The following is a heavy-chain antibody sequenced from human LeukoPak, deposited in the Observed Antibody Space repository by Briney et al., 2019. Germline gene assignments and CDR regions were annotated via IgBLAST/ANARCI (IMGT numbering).Heavy chain of an antibody. D-gene: IGHD6-19*01. V-gene: IGHV3-23*01. J-gene: IGHJ4*02. CDR3: AQGFSSGWYPY. Sequence: PGGSLRLSCAVSGFSVSSFGMSWLRQAPGKGLEWISAISLKGETTWYADSVKGRFTISRDNSKNTLYLQLTSLRAEDTAVYYCAQGFSSGWYPYWGQGSLVSVSS. CDR1: GFSVSSFG. CDR2: ISLKGETT.